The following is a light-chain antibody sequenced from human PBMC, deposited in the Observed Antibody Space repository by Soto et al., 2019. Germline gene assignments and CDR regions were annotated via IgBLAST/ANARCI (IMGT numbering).Light chain of an antibody. CDR1: QDIGNY. CDR3: QKYNSALWT. Sequence: DIQMTQSPSYLSASVRERVTITCRATQDIGNYLTWYQQKPGKVPKLLIYAASALQPWVPSRFSGSGSGTDFTLTISSLQPEDVATYYCQKYNSALWTFGQGTKVEIK. CDR2: AAS. V-gene: IGKV1-27*01. J-gene: IGKJ1*01.